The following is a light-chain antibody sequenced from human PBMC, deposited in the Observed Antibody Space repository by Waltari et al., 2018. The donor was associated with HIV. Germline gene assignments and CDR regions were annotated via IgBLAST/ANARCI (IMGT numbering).Light chain of an antibody. Sequence: QSVLTQPPSVSAAPGQKVTISCPGSSSNFGSGFVSWYQHLPGAAPRLLIYDNTKRTSWISDRFSGSKSGTSATPGITGLQTGDEADYYCGTLDSSVGAAVFGGGTRLTVL. J-gene: IGLJ3*02. CDR3: GTLDSSVGAAV. V-gene: IGLV1-51*01. CDR1: SSNFGSGF. CDR2: DNT.